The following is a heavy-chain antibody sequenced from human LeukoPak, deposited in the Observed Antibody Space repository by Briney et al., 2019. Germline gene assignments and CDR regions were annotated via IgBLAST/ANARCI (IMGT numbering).Heavy chain of an antibody. V-gene: IGHV3-15*01. D-gene: IGHD1-26*01. CDR2: IKTNTHGGTT. CDR3: TTEFSGSLFS. Sequence: GGSLRLSCAASGXTFSDAWLTWVRQAPGKGLEWVGRIKTNTHGGTTDYAAPVKGRFTVSRDDSKNALYLQMNSLETEDTAVYYCTTEFSGSLFSWGQGILVTVSS. J-gene: IGHJ5*02. CDR1: GXTFSDAW.